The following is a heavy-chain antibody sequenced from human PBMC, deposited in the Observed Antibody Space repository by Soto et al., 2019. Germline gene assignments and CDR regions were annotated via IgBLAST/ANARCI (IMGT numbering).Heavy chain of an antibody. V-gene: IGHV3-11*01. J-gene: IGHJ4*02. CDR3: ARIWGGGGYALIY. CDR2: ISSSGTTT. D-gene: IGHD2-8*01. CDR1: GFTFSDFY. Sequence: QVQLVESGGGLVKPGGSRRLPCAASGFTFSDFYRSWIRQAPGKGLEWISYISSSGTTTYYTDSVKGRFTISRDKAKNSLYLQMNTLRDEDTAVYYCARIWGGGGYALIYWGQGTLVTVSS.